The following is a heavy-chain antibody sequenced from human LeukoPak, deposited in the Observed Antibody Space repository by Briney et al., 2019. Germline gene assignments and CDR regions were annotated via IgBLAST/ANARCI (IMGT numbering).Heavy chain of an antibody. Sequence: GGSLRLSCAASGFTFSSYAMPWVRQAPGKGLEWVAVISYDGSNKYYADSVKGRFTISRDNSKNALYLQMNSLRAEDTAVYYCARGELYSSSWYGLYYYGMDVWGQGTTVTVSS. D-gene: IGHD6-13*01. CDR1: GFTFSSYA. J-gene: IGHJ6*02. V-gene: IGHV3-30-3*01. CDR2: ISYDGSNK. CDR3: ARGELYSSSWYGLYYYGMDV.